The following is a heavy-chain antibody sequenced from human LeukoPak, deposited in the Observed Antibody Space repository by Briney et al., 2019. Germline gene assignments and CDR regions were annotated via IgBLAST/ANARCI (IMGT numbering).Heavy chain of an antibody. CDR2: IYFSGST. CDR1: GDSISTSGYY. D-gene: IGHD1-26*01. J-gene: IGHJ4*02. Sequence: PSETLSLTCTVSGDSISTSGYYWGWIRQPPGKGLEWIGSIYFSGSTYYNPSLKDRVSISVDTSKNQFSLKLTSVTAADTAVYYCARHKGSYSHLDSWGQGTLVTVSS. CDR3: ARHKGSYSHLDS. V-gene: IGHV4-39*01.